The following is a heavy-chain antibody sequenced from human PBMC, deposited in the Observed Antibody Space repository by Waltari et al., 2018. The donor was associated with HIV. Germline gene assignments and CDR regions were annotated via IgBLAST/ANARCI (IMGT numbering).Heavy chain of an antibody. CDR1: GFTFSDYH. V-gene: IGHV3-72*01. CDR3: ANSAIVNIHEN. Sequence: EVQLVESGGGLVQPGGSLRLSCAAFGFTFSDYHMDWVRQAPGKGVEWVVRSRNKSRGHSTEYAASVKGRFIISRDDSQNSLFLQMNSLKTEDTAVYYCANSAIVNIHENWGLGILVAVSS. CDR2: SRNKSRGHST. J-gene: IGHJ1*01. D-gene: IGHD2-21*01.